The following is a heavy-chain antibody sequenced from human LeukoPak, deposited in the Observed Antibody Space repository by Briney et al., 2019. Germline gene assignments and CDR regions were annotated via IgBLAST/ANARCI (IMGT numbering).Heavy chain of an antibody. Sequence: GGSLRLSCAASEFTFSDYTINWVRQAPGKGLEWVSVISSSSSYTYYADSVKGRFTISRDNAKNSLYLQMNSLRVEDTAVYYCARVAKYYYGSETYYFFEHWGQGTPVTASS. D-gene: IGHD3-10*01. CDR1: EFTFSDYT. CDR3: ARVAKYYYGSETYYFFEH. CDR2: ISSSSSYT. V-gene: IGHV3-21*01. J-gene: IGHJ4*02.